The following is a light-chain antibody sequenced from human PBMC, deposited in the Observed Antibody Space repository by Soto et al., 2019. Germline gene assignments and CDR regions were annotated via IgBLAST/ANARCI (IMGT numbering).Light chain of an antibody. CDR1: QDISNH. Sequence: DIQMTQSPSSLSASVGDRVTITCRASQDISNHLAWFQQKPGKAPKSLISAASSLQSGVPSKFSGSGSGTDFTLTISSLQPEDFATYYCQQYNSYPVSFGGGTKVDIK. CDR2: AAS. J-gene: IGKJ3*01. CDR3: QQYNSYPVS. V-gene: IGKV1-16*02.